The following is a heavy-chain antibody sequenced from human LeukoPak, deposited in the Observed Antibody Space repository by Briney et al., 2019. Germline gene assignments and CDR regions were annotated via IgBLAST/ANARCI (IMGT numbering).Heavy chain of an antibody. CDR2: ISSSSSYI. Sequence: PGGSLRLSCAASGFTFSSYSMNWVRQAPGKGLEWVSSISSSSSYIYYADSVKGRFTISRGNAKNSLYLQMNSLRAEDTAVYYCAREFLSPSLEPPNDYWGQGTLVTVSS. V-gene: IGHV3-21*01. J-gene: IGHJ4*02. D-gene: IGHD1-1*01. CDR3: AREFLSPSLEPPNDY. CDR1: GFTFSSYS.